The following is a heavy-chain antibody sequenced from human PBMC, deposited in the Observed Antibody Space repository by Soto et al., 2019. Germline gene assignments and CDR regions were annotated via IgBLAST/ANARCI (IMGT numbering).Heavy chain of an antibody. CDR1: GVPFGDFA. J-gene: IGHJ4*02. Sequence: QVQLVESGGGVVQPGTSLRLSCAASGVPFGDFAMNWVRQAPGKGLEWVAVISYDANNEYYADSVKGRFTISRDNSMKSLYLHMNSLTTEDSAVYFCARVGVVYSYGQGFDYWGQGSLVTVSS. CDR2: ISYDANNE. CDR3: ARVGVVYSYGQGFDY. D-gene: IGHD3-16*01. V-gene: IGHV3-30-3*01.